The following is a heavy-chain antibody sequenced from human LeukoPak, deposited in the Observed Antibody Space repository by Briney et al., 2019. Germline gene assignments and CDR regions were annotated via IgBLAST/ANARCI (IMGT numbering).Heavy chain of an antibody. V-gene: IGHV1-2*02. CDR3: AREYSASEH. CDR1: GYTFVGYY. Sequence: ASVNVSFQASGYTFVGYYLHWVRQAPGQGLEWMAWIDPYTGNTHYAQKFQGRITVTRDTSVSTTYMELSWLTSDDTARYYCAREYSASEHWGQGTLVTVS. CDR2: IDPYTGNT. J-gene: IGHJ4*02. D-gene: IGHD5-12*01.